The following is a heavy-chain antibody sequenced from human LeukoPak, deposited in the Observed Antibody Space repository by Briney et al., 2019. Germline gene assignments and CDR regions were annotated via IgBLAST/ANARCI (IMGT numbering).Heavy chain of an antibody. CDR1: GFTFSSYA. J-gene: IGHJ4*02. V-gene: IGHV3-23*01. Sequence: GGSLRLSCAASGFTFSSYAMSWVRQAPGKGLEWVSAISGSGGSTYYADSVKGRFTISRDNSKNTLYLQMNSLRAEDTAVYYCAKDDTVTTRGDSYFDYWGQGTLVTVSS. D-gene: IGHD4-11*01. CDR2: ISGSGGST. CDR3: AKDDTVTTRGDSYFDY.